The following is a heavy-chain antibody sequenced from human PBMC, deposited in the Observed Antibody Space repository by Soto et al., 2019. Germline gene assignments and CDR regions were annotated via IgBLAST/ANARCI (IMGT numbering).Heavy chain of an antibody. J-gene: IGHJ4*02. Sequence: SLRLSCAASGFTFYDYALHWVRQAPGKGLEWVALISYDGINKYYAASVKGRFTISRDNSQNTLYLEMNSLRTEDTAVYYCARPSGMRLGELSFHWGQGTLVTVSS. D-gene: IGHD3-16*02. CDR1: GFTFYDYA. CDR2: ISYDGINK. CDR3: ARPSGMRLGELSFH. V-gene: IGHV3-30-3*01.